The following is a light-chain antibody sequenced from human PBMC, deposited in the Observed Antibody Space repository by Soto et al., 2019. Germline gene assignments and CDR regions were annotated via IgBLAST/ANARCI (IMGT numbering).Light chain of an antibody. J-gene: IGKJ3*01. CDR3: QQRSNWPPVFT. V-gene: IGKV3-11*01. CDR2: VAS. CDR1: QSVSSY. Sequence: EIVLTQSPATLSLSPGERATLSCRASQSVSSYLAWYQQKPGQAPRLLIYVASSRATGIPARFSGSGSGTDFTLTISSLEPEDFAVYYCQQRSNWPPVFTFGPGTKVDIK.